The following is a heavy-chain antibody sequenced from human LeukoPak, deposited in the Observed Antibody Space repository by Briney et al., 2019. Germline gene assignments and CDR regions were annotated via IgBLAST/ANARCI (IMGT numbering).Heavy chain of an antibody. CDR3: ARQSSGGYYDSSGYFSGSPFDY. CDR1: GDSISSSSYY. Sequence: PSETLSLTCTVSGDSISSSSYYWGWIRQPPGKGLEWIGSIYYSGSTYYNPSLKSRVTISVDTSKNQFSLKLSSVTAADTAVYSCARQSSGGYYDSSGYFSGSPFDYWGQGTLVTVSS. D-gene: IGHD3-22*01. CDR2: IYYSGST. V-gene: IGHV4-39*01. J-gene: IGHJ4*02.